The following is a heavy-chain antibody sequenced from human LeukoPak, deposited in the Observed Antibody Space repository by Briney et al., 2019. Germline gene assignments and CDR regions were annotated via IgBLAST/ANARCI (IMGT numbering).Heavy chain of an antibody. J-gene: IGHJ6*02. V-gene: IGHV3-23*01. CDR2: IIGSGGST. CDR3: AKDTERLTIFGVVSAYGMDV. CDR1: GFTFTSYA. Sequence: GGSLGLSCEPSGFTFTSYAMSWVRRPQGRGLEWVSAIIGSGGSTYYADSVKGRFTISRDNSKNTLYLQMNSLRAEDTAVYYCAKDTERLTIFGVVSAYGMDVWGQGTTVTVSS. D-gene: IGHD3-3*01.